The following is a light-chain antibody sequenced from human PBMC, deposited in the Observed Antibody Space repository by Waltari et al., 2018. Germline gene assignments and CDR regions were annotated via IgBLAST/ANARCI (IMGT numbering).Light chain of an antibody. J-gene: IGKJ2*01. V-gene: IGKV4-1*01. CDR1: QNVLYSTNNKNY. CDR2: WAS. Sequence: DIVMTQSPDSLAVSLGERATINCKSSQNVLYSTNNKNYLAWYQQKPGQPHKLLIYWASTRVSGVRDRFSVIQFGTDFTLTSSSRQAEYLAVYYGQQYYSAPYTFGQGSKLDIK. CDR3: QQYYSAPYT.